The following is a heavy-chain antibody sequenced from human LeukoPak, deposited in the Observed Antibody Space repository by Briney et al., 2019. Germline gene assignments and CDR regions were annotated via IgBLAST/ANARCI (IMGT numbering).Heavy chain of an antibody. CDR1: GFTLSSYW. V-gene: IGHV3-74*01. J-gene: IGHJ4*02. D-gene: IGHD1-14*01. CDR2: INTDGTAT. Sequence: QTGGSLRLSCAASGFTLSSYWMHWVRQAPGKGLVWVSHINTDGTATTYADSVKGRFTISRDNAKNTLYLQMNSLRAEDTAVYYCVRDSNLSFDYWGQGALVTVSS. CDR3: VRDSNLSFDY.